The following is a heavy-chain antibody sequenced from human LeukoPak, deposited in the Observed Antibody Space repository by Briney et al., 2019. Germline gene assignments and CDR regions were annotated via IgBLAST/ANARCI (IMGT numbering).Heavy chain of an antibody. V-gene: IGHV3-33*01. CDR2: IWYDGSNK. D-gene: IGHD6-13*01. J-gene: IGHJ6*02. Sequence: GGSLRLSCAAFGFTFSSYGMHWVRQAPGKGLEWVAVIWYDGSNKYYADSVKGRFTISRDNSKNTLYLQMNSLRAEDTAVYYCARGRGPSSWYHGDYYYGMDVWGQGTTVTVSS. CDR3: ARGRGPSSWYHGDYYYGMDV. CDR1: GFTFSSYG.